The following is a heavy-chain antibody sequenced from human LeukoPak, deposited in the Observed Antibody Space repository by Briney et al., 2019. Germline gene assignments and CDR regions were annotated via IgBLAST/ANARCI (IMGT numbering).Heavy chain of an antibody. CDR2: IYYSGST. CDR1: GGSISSSSYY. J-gene: IGHJ5*02. V-gene: IGHV4-39*07. CDR3: ARGGDYDFWRKVVNWFDP. Sequence: PSETLSLTCTVSGGSISSSSYYWGWIRQPPGKGLEWIGSIYYSGSTYYNPSLKSRVTISVDTSKNQFSLKLSSVTAADTAVYYCARGGDYDFWRKVVNWFDPWGQGTLVTVSS. D-gene: IGHD3-3*01.